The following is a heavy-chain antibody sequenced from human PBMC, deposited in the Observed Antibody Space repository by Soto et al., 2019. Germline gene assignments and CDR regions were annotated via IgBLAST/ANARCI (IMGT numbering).Heavy chain of an antibody. D-gene: IGHD3-3*01. CDR3: AKGGGSGYFAYHHMDV. V-gene: IGHV3-23*01. CDR1: GFTFNDYA. J-gene: IGHJ6*03. Sequence: GGSLRLSCAASGFTFNDYAMSWVRQAPGKGLEWVSNISASGTQTYYADSVKGRFTISRDNSKNTLYLQMNSLRVEDTAEYYCAKGGGSGYFAYHHMDVWGKGTTVTVSS. CDR2: ISASGTQT.